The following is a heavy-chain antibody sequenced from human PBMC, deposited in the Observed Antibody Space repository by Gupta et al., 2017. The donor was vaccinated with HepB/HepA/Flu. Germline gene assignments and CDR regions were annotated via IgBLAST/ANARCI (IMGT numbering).Heavy chain of an antibody. J-gene: IGHJ4*02. CDR2: ISYDGSNK. D-gene: IGHD4/OR15-4a*01. CDR1: GFTFSSYA. CDR3: ARATLEQTIPGYYFDY. Sequence: QVQLVASGGGVVQPGGSLSLSCPASGFTFSSYAMPWVRQAPGKGLEWVAVISYDGSNKSYAGSVKGRFTISRDNSKNTLYLQMNSLRAEDTAVYYCARATLEQTIPGYYFDYWGQGTLVTVSS. V-gene: IGHV3-30-3*01.